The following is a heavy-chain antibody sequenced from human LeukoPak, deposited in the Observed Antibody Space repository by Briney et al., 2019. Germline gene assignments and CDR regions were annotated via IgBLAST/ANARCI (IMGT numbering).Heavy chain of an antibody. CDR3: ATVDIAWVYLI. Sequence: PSQTLSLTCAVSGGSISSGGYSWSWIRQPPGKGLEWIGYIYHSGSTYYNPSPKSRVTISVDRSKNQFSLKLSSVTAADTAVYYCATVDIAWVYLIWGRGTLVTVSS. J-gene: IGHJ4*02. CDR1: GGSISSGGYS. D-gene: IGHD5-12*01. CDR2: IYHSGST. V-gene: IGHV4-30-2*01.